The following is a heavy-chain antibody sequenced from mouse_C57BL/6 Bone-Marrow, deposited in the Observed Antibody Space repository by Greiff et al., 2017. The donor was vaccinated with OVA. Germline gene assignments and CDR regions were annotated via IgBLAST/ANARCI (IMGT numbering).Heavy chain of an antibody. V-gene: IGHV5-9-1*02. J-gene: IGHJ4*01. CDR3: TRDRGYDYDVDYYAMDY. Sequence: EVKVVESGEGLVKPGGSLKLSCAASGFTFSSYAMSLVRQTPEKRLEWVAYISSGGDYIYYADTVKGRFTISRDNARNTLYLQMSSLKSEDTAMYYCTRDRGYDYDVDYYAMDYWGQGTSVTVSS. CDR1: GFTFSSYA. D-gene: IGHD2-4*01. CDR2: ISSGGDYI.